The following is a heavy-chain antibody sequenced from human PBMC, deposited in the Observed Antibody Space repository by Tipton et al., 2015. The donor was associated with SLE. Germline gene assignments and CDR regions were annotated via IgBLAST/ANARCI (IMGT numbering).Heavy chain of an antibody. V-gene: IGHV4-34*01. J-gene: IGHJ4*02. CDR2: INHRGST. D-gene: IGHD3-10*01. CDR3: AAREKAITMVRGVIIPFDY. Sequence: TLSLTCAVYDGSFSGYYWSWIRQPPGEGLEWIGQINHRGSTNYNPSLKSRVTISVDTSKNQFSLKLSSVTAADTAVYYCAAREKAITMVRGVIIPFDYWGQGTLVTVSS. CDR1: DGSFSGYY.